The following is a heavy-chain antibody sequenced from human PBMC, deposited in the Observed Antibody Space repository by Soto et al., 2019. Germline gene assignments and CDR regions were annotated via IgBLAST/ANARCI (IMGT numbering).Heavy chain of an antibody. CDR3: ARSDGRY. Sequence: LRLSCAASGFTFSNAWMSWIRQPPGKGLEWIGYIYYSGSTNYNPSLKSRVTISVDTSKNQFSLKLSSVTAADTAVYYCARSDGRYWGQGTLVTVSS. V-gene: IGHV4-59*01. J-gene: IGHJ4*02. CDR2: IYYSGST. CDR1: GFTFSNAW.